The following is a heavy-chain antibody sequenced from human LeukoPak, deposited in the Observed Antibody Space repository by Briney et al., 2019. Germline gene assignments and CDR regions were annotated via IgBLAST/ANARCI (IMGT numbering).Heavy chain of an antibody. J-gene: IGHJ4*02. CDR3: ARDASFYGSGSKYDY. CDR2: ISYDGSNK. D-gene: IGHD3-10*01. CDR1: GFTFSSYG. V-gene: IGHV3-30*03. Sequence: GGSLRLSCAASGFTFSSYGMHWVRQAPGKGLEWVAVISYDGSNKYYADSVKGRFTISRDNSKNTLYLQMNSLRAEDTAVYYCARDASFYGSGSKYDYWGQGTLVTVSS.